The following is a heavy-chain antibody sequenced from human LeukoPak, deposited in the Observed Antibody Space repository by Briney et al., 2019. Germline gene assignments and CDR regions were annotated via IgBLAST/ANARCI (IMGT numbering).Heavy chain of an antibody. V-gene: IGHV4-30-4*01. J-gene: IGHJ4*02. D-gene: IGHD4-17*01. CDR1: GGSISSGDYY. CDR3: ARGIFDYGDYTVFDY. CDR2: IYYSGST. Sequence: SQTLSLTCTVSGGSISSGDYYWSWIRQPPGKGLEWIGYIYYSGSTYYNPSLKSRVTISVDTSKNQFSLKLSSVTAADTAVYYCARGIFDYGDYTVFDYWGQGTLVTVSS.